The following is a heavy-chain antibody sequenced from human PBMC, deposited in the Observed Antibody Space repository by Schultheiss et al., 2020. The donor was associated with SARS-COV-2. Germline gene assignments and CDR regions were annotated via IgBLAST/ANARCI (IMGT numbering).Heavy chain of an antibody. CDR3: ARDRVEAVAVTGWFDP. J-gene: IGHJ5*02. V-gene: IGHV4-39*07. CDR2: IYYSGST. Sequence: SETLSLTCTVSGGSISSSSYYWGWIRQPPGKGLEWIGSIYYSGSTYYNPSLKSRVTISVDTSKNQFSLKLSSVTAADTAVYYCARDRVEAVAVTGWFDPWGQGTLVTVSS. CDR1: GGSISSSSYY. D-gene: IGHD6-19*01.